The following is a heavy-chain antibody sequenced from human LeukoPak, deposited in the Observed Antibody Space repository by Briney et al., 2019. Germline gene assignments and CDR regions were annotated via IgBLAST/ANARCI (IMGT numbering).Heavy chain of an antibody. J-gene: IGHJ5*02. V-gene: IGHV3-74*01. Sequence: PGGSLRLSCAASGFTFSSYWMHWVRQAPGKGLVWVSLINTDGSSTSYADSVKGRFTISRDNAKNTLYLQMNSLRAEDTAVYYCARGTYGLRIAIWFDPWGQGTLVTVSS. CDR1: GFTFSSYW. CDR2: INTDGSST. CDR3: ARGTYGLRIAIWFDP. D-gene: IGHD6-13*01.